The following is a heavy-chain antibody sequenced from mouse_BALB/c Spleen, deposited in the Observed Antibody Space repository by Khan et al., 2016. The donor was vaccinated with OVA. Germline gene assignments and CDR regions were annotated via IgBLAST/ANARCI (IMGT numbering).Heavy chain of an antibody. CDR2: INPHIGET. J-gene: IGHJ2*01. V-gene: IGHV1-20*02. D-gene: IGHD1-1*01. Sequence: EVQLVESGPELVKPGASVKISCKASGYSFTGYFMNWVMQSHGKSLEWIGRINPHIGETFYNPKFKGKATLTVDESSSTAHMELRSLSSEDSAVYYCSRIYRSDFDYWGQGTTLTVSS. CDR1: GYSFTGYF. CDR3: SRIYRSDFDY.